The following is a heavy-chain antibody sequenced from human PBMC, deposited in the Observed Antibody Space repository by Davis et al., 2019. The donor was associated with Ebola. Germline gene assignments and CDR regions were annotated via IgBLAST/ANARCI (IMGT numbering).Heavy chain of an antibody. CDR2: IKQDGSEK. D-gene: IGHD6-13*01. J-gene: IGHJ4*02. Sequence: GVLKISCAASGFTFTGFWMSWVRQAPGKGLEWVANIKQDGSEKYYVNSVKGRFIISRDNAKNSLYLQMNSLRAEDTAVYYCARGPSTGNSFSYWGQGTLVTVSS. CDR1: GFTFTGFW. CDR3: ARGPSTGNSFSY. V-gene: IGHV3-7*01.